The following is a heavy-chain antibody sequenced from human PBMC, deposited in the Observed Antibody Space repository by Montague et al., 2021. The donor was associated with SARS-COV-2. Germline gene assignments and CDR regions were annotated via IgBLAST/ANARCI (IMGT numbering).Heavy chain of an antibody. J-gene: IGHJ4*02. D-gene: IGHD6-19*01. CDR1: GGSISSINW. CDR2: IYHSGST. V-gene: IGHV4-4*02. CDR3: ARTGYSSGWHSFDY. Sequence: SETLSLTCVVSGGSISSINWWSWVRQPPGKGLEWIGEIYHSGSTNYNPSLKSRVIISLDKSKNQFSLKLISVTAADTAVYYCARTGYSSGWHSFDYWGQGTLVTVSS.